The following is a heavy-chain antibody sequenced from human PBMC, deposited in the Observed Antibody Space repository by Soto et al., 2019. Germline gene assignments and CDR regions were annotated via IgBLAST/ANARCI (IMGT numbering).Heavy chain of an antibody. D-gene: IGHD2-8*01. J-gene: IGHJ6*02. CDR3: AKNGQPPYYYYGLDV. Sequence: QGQLVQSGGEVKKSGASVKVSCKASGYTFSRYGISWVRQAPGQGLEWMGWISGYNGDTNYAQKFQGRVIMTIDTSTTTAYMDLRSLTSDDMAVYYCAKNGQPPYYYYGLDVWGQGTTVTVSS. CDR1: GYTFSRYG. CDR2: ISGYNGDT. V-gene: IGHV1-18*03.